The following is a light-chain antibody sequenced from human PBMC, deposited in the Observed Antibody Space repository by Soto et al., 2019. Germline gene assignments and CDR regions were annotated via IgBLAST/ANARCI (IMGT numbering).Light chain of an antibody. Sequence: DIQMTQSPSSLSASVGDRVTITCRASQGISNYLAWYQQKPGKVPKLLIYSASSLQSGVQSRFSGSGSGTDFILTISSLQPEGVATYSCQQYNSAPFTFGPWTTVDIK. V-gene: IGKV1-27*01. CDR3: QQYNSAPFT. CDR2: SAS. J-gene: IGKJ3*01. CDR1: QGISNY.